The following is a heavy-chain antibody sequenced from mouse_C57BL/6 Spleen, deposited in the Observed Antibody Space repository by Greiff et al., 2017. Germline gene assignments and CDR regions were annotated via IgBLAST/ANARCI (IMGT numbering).Heavy chain of an antibody. CDR3: ARDEREGNYEGWFAY. Sequence: EVKLMESGGGLVKPGGSLKLSCAASGFTFSSYAMSWVRQTPEKRLEWVATISDGGSYTYYPDNVKGRFTISRDNAKNNLYLQMSHLKSEDTAMYYCARDEREGNYEGWFAYWGQGTLVTVSA. J-gene: IGHJ3*01. D-gene: IGHD2-1*01. V-gene: IGHV5-4*01. CDR2: ISDGGSYT. CDR1: GFTFSSYA.